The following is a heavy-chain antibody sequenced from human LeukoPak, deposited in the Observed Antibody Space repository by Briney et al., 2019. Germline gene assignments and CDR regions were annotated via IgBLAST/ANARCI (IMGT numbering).Heavy chain of an antibody. J-gene: IGHJ6*03. V-gene: IGHV4-4*07. CDR1: GGSISSYY. D-gene: IGHD3-10*01. Sequence: SETLSLTCTVSGGSISSYYWSWIRQPAGKGLEWIGRIYTSGSTNYNPSLKSRVTISVDTSKNQFSLKLSSVTAADTAVYHCARESRGGYGYYYYMDVWGKGTTVTVSS. CDR3: ARESRGGYGYYYYMDV. CDR2: IYTSGST.